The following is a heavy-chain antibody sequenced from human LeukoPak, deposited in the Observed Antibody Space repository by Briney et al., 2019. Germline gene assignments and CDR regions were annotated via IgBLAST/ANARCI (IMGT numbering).Heavy chain of an antibody. D-gene: IGHD1-26*01. J-gene: IGHJ4*02. CDR3: AREVEWEPSSHFDY. CDR2: IWYDGSNK. V-gene: IGHV3-33*01. Sequence: GGSLRLSCAASGFTFSSYGMHWVRQAPGKGLEWVAVIWYDGSNKYYADSVKGRFTISRDNSKNTLYLQMNSLRAEDTAVYYCAREVEWEPSSHFDYWGQGTLVTVSS. CDR1: GFTFSSYG.